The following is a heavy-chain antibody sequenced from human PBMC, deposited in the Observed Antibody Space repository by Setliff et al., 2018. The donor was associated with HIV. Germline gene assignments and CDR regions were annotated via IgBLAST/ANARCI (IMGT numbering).Heavy chain of an antibody. CDR2: IYYSGST. Sequence: SETLSLTCTVSGGSISSGDYYWTWVRQPPGKGLEWIGYIYYSGSTYYNPSLKSRVTISVDTSKNQFSLKLSSVTAADTAVYYCARHDSGGYYSLDYWGQGTLVTVSS. CDR3: ARHDSGGYYSLDY. V-gene: IGHV4-30-4*08. CDR1: GGSISSGDYY. J-gene: IGHJ4*02. D-gene: IGHD3-22*01.